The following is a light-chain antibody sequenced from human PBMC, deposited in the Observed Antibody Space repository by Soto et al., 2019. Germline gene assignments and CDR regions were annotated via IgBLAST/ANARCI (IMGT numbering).Light chain of an antibody. Sequence: DTQMTQSPSSLSASVGDRVTITCQASQDISQYLNWYQHKPGKAPKLLIYVASNLETGVPSRFSGSGSATDFTFTISSLQPEDIATYYCQHYDNIPYSFGQGTKLEIK. CDR3: QHYDNIPYS. J-gene: IGKJ2*03. V-gene: IGKV1-33*01. CDR2: VAS. CDR1: QDISQY.